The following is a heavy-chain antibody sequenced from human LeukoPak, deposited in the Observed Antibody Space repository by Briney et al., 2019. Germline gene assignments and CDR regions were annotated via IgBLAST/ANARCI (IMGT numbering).Heavy chain of an antibody. J-gene: IGHJ4*02. CDR2: IYYSGST. CDR1: GGSISTYY. V-gene: IGHV4-59*08. CDR3: ARQRLLWFGESNSGFDY. D-gene: IGHD3-10*01. Sequence: SETLSLTCTVSGGSISTYYWNWIRQTPGKGLEWIGYIYYSGSTNYNPPLKSRVTISVDTFKNQFSLKLSSVTAADTAVYYCARQRLLWFGESNSGFDYWGQGTLVTVSS.